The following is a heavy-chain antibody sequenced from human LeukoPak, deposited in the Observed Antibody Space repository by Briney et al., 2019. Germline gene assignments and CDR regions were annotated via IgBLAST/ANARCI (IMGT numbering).Heavy chain of an antibody. V-gene: IGHV4-38-2*02. D-gene: IGHD1-26*01. J-gene: IGHJ3*02. CDR1: GYSISSGYY. CDR2: IHHSGNT. CDR3: PRDSATTLSTGAFDM. Sequence: SETLSLTCTVSGYSISSGYYWGWIRQPPGKGLEWIGRIHHSGNTYYNPSLNSRVTISVDTYKNHFSLKLSSVTAADTAVYYCPRDSATTLSTGAFDMWGQGTMVTVSS.